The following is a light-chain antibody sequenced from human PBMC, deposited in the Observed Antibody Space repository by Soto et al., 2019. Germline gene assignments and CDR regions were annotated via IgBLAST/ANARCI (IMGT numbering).Light chain of an antibody. V-gene: IGKV1-39*01. CDR1: QSISSY. Sequence: DMEMTQSPSSLSASLGDRATLSCRASQSISSYLNWYQQKPGKAPRLLIYAASTLQSGVPSRFSGSGSGTDFTLTISSLQPEDFATYHCQQSYSTPYTFGQGTKLEIK. CDR3: QQSYSTPYT. CDR2: AAS. J-gene: IGKJ2*01.